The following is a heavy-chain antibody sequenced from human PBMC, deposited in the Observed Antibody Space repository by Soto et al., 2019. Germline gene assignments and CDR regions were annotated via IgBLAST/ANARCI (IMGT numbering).Heavy chain of an antibody. CDR1: GDSFTIYG. CDR3: ARVSDLAYCGGDCYSRGQNYYYYGMDV. J-gene: IGHJ6*02. D-gene: IGHD2-21*02. CDR2: ISAYNGNT. Sequence: GASVEVSCAASGDSFTIYGIIWVRQAHGQGLEWMGWISAYNGNTNYAQKLQGRVTMTTDTSTSTAYMELRSLRSDDTAVYYCARVSDLAYCGGDCYSRGQNYYYYGMDVWGQGTTVTGSS. V-gene: IGHV1-18*01.